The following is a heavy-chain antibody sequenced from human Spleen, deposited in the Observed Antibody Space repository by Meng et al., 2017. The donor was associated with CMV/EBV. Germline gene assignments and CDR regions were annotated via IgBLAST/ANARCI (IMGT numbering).Heavy chain of an antibody. Sequence: GGSLRLSCAASGFSFDDYAMHWVRQAPGEGLEWVSGINWNSGIIEYADSVKGRFTISRDNAKKSLYLQMNNLRVDDMALYYCAKDRDITLFGALIFNPFDYWGQGTLVTVSS. CDR1: GFSFDDYA. J-gene: IGHJ4*02. V-gene: IGHV3-9*03. CDR3: AKDRDITLFGALIFNPFDY. CDR2: INWNSGII. D-gene: IGHD3-3*01.